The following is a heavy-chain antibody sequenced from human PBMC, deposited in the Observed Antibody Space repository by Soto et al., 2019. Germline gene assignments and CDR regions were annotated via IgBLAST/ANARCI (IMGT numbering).Heavy chain of an antibody. Sequence: QAHLAQSGAEVKKPGSSVTVSCKASGGTFNSYGISWVRQAPGQGLDWMGVIIPLYGTVNYAQKVQGRVSITADKSMSTAYMDLNSLRSDDTAVYYCARVRVIRGVIPSHFGLWGQGTQVTVSS. CDR1: GGTFNSYG. J-gene: IGHJ4*02. CDR2: IIPLYGTV. V-gene: IGHV1-69*06. CDR3: ARVRVIRGVIPSHFGL. D-gene: IGHD3-10*01.